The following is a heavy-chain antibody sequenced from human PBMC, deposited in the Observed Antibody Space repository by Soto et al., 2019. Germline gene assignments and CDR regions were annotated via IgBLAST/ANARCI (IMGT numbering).Heavy chain of an antibody. Sequence: GGSLRLSCAASGFTFSSYGMSWVRQAPGKGLEWVSVIYSGGSTYYADSVKGRFTISRDNSKNTLYLQMNSLRAEDTAVYYCARVGSYLLNYFDYWGQGTLVTVSS. V-gene: IGHV3-66*01. CDR2: IYSGGST. D-gene: IGHD1-26*01. CDR1: GFTFSSYG. CDR3: ARVGSYLLNYFDY. J-gene: IGHJ4*02.